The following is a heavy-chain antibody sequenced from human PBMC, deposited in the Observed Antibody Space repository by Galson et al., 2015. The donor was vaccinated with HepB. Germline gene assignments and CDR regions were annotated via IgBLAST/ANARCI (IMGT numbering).Heavy chain of an antibody. CDR3: ASPTSGGSYHDFDN. J-gene: IGHJ4*02. CDR1: GGTFNSFV. CDR2: ITPVFPTA. V-gene: IGHV1-69*13. D-gene: IGHD1-26*01. Sequence: SVKVSCKASGGTFNSFVINWVRQAPGQGLEWMGGITPVFPTADYSQRFQGRLTITADESTSTVHMELSHLTSDDTAVYYCASPTSGGSYHDFDNWGQGSLVTVSS.